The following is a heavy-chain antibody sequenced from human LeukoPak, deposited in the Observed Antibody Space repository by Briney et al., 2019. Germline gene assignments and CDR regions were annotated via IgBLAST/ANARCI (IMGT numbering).Heavy chain of an antibody. D-gene: IGHD3-3*01. CDR3: ARDIWSGDYKYFDY. CDR1: GFTFSGFG. J-gene: IGHJ4*02. CDR2: ISKDGSIE. Sequence: TGGSLRLSCAASGFTFSGFGIHWVRQAPGKGLEWVAVISKDGSIEYYADSVKGRFTISRDNSKNTMYLQINSLRAEDTAVYYCARDIWSGDYKYFDYWGQGTLVTVSS. V-gene: IGHV3-30*03.